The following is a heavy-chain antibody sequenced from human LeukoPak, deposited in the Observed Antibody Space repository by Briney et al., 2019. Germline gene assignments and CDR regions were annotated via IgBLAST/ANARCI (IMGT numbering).Heavy chain of an antibody. CDR3: ARGQLLEGWDYFDY. CDR1: GVSITSYY. Sequence: SETLSLTCTVSGVSITSYYWSWIRQPAGKGLEWIGRIHTSGSTNYNPSLKSRVTMSVDTSKNQFSLKLSSVTAADTAVYYCARGQLLEGWDYFDYWGQGTLVTVSS. J-gene: IGHJ4*02. V-gene: IGHV4-4*07. D-gene: IGHD6-13*01. CDR2: IHTSGST.